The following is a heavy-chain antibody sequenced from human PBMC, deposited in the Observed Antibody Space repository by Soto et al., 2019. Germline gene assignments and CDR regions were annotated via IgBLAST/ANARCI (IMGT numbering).Heavy chain of an antibody. V-gene: IGHV1-3*04. CDR3: AKKAPLFDWLAPSPDNGMDV. D-gene: IGHD3-9*01. J-gene: IGHJ6*02. Sequence: ASVKVSCKASGYTFKTYAMHWVRQAPGQRLEWMGWINTGNGNVKYSQKFQGRVTFTRDTSASTAYMEVSSLRAEDTAIYYCAKKAPLFDWLAPSPDNGMDVWGQGTTVTVSS. CDR1: GYTFKTYA. CDR2: INTGNGNV.